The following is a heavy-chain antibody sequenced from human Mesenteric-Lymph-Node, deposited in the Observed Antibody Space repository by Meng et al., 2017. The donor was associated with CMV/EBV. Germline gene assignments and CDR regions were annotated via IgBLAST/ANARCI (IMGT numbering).Heavy chain of an antibody. D-gene: IGHD3-3*01. J-gene: IGHJ5*02. Sequence: GESLKISCVVSGFTFGDYAMHWVRQVPGRGLEWVSVISFDGAVTFYGDSVKGRFTISRDNATSSLYLQMNSLRGDDTAVYYCARGNAGSGFFGTGWFDPWGQGTLVTVSS. CDR2: ISFDGAVT. CDR1: GFTFGDYA. V-gene: IGHV3-43D*03. CDR3: ARGNAGSGFFGTGWFDP.